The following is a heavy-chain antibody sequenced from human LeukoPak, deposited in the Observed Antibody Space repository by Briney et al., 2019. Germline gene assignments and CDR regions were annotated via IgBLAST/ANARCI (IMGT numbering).Heavy chain of an antibody. CDR1: GGSISSYY. CDR3: ARGPRGVIITRFEYFQH. J-gene: IGHJ1*01. CDR2: IYTSGST. V-gene: IGHV4-4*07. Sequence: SETLSLTCTVSGGSISSYYWSWIRQPAGKGLEWIGRIYTSGSTNYNPSLKSRVTMSVDTSKNQFSLKLSSVTAADTAVYYCARGPRGVIITRFEYFQHWGQGTLVTVSS. D-gene: IGHD3-10*01.